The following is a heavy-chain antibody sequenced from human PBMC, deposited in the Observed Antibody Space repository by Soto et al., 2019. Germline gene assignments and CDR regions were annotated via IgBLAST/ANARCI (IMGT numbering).Heavy chain of an antibody. J-gene: IGHJ4*02. V-gene: IGHV4-31*03. Sequence: QVQLQESGPGLVKPSQTLSLTCTVSGGSISSGGYYWSWIRQHPGKGLEWIGYIYYSGSTYYNPSLKSRVTRSVDTSKNQCSLKLSSVTAADPAVYYCARATVAGTLASGYWGQGTLVTVSS. CDR1: GGSISSGGYY. CDR2: IYYSGST. CDR3: ARATVAGTLASGY. D-gene: IGHD6-19*01.